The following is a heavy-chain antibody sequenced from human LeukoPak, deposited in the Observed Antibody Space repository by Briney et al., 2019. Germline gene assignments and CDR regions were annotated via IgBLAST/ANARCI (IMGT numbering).Heavy chain of an antibody. D-gene: IGHD3-10*01. J-gene: IGHJ4*02. CDR2: INHSGST. V-gene: IGHV4-34*01. CDR3: ARGDYYGSGTTGY. CDR1: GGSFSGYY. Sequence: SETLSLTCAVYGGSFSGYYWSWIRQPPGKGLEWIGEINHSGSTNYNPSLKSRVTISVDTSKNQFSLKLSSVTAADTAVYYCARGDYYGSGTTGYWGQGTLVTVSS.